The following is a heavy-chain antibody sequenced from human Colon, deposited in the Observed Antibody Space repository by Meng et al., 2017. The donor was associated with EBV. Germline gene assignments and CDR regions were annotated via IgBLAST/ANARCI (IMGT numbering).Heavy chain of an antibody. D-gene: IGHD7-27*01. CDR3: ARDTSTWGNKGLDH. V-gene: IGHV4-30-2*01. CDR1: GDSVTNGGYA. J-gene: IGHJ4*02. CDR2: IYHSGRT. Sequence: HVAGSRLLKPSPTRSLTCVAPGDSVTNGGYAWGWIRQPPGKCLEWIGYIYHSGRTKYNPSLKSRVTISVDTSKNQFSLKLSSVTAADTAVYYCARDTSTWGNKGLDHWGQGILVTVYS.